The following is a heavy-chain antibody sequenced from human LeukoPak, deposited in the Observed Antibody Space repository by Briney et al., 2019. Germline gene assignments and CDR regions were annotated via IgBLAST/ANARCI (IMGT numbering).Heavy chain of an antibody. CDR3: ASGQWLVRDFDY. CDR1: GGSISSYY. J-gene: IGHJ4*02. CDR2: IYYSGST. V-gene: IGHV4-59*01. Sequence: PSETLSLTCTVSGGSISSYYWSWIRQPPGKGLEWIGYIYYSGSTNYNPSLKSRVTISVDTSKNQFSLKLSSVTAADTAVYYCASGQWLVRDFDYWGQGTLVTVSS. D-gene: IGHD6-19*01.